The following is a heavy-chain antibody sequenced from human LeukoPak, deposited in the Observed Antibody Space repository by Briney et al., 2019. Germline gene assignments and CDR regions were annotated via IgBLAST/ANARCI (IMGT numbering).Heavy chain of an antibody. Sequence: PSETLSLTCTVSGGSISSSSYCWGWIRQPPGKGLDWIGEIYHSGSTNYNPSLKRRVTISVDKSKNQFALKLSSVTAADTAVYYCASHSVDTGYWGQGTLVTVSS. V-gene: IGHV4-39*06. CDR3: ASHSVDTGY. CDR2: IYHSGST. CDR1: GGSISSSSYC. D-gene: IGHD5-18*01. J-gene: IGHJ4*02.